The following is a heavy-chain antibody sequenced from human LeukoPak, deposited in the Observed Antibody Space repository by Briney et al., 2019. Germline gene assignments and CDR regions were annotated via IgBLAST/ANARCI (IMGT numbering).Heavy chain of an antibody. Sequence: GGSLRLSCAASGFTFSSYAMSWVRQARGKGLEWVSAISGSGGSTYYADSVKGRFTISRDNSKNTLYLQMNSLRAEDTAVYYCAKDSSGYYWSAFDYWGQGTLVTVSS. J-gene: IGHJ4*02. V-gene: IGHV3-23*01. CDR3: AKDSSGYYWSAFDY. CDR2: ISGSGGST. D-gene: IGHD3-22*01. CDR1: GFTFSSYA.